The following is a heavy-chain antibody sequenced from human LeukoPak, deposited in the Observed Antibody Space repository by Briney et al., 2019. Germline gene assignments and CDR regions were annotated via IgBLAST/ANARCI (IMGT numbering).Heavy chain of an antibody. V-gene: IGHV3-69-1*02. CDR3: AELGITMIGGV. D-gene: IGHD3-10*02. CDR1: GFTFNGYN. CDR2: ITSSSSN. J-gene: IGHJ6*04. Sequence: GGSLRLSCAASGFTFNGYNMNWVRQAPGKGLGWISYITSSSSNSYADSVKGRFPISRDNAKNSLYLQMNSLRAEDTAVYYCAELGITMIGGVWGKGTTVTISS.